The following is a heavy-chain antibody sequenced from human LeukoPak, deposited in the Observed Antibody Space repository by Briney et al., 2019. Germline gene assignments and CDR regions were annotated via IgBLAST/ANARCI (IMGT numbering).Heavy chain of an antibody. CDR3: ARVRVAARPFNWFDP. D-gene: IGHD6-6*01. CDR1: GGSFSGYY. CDR2: INHSGST. Sequence: SETLSLTCAVYGGSFSGYYWSWIRQPPGKGLEWIGEINHSGSTNYNPSLTSRVTISVDTSKNQFSLNLSSVTAADTAVYYCARVRVAARPFNWFDPWGQGTLVTVSS. V-gene: IGHV4-34*01. J-gene: IGHJ5*02.